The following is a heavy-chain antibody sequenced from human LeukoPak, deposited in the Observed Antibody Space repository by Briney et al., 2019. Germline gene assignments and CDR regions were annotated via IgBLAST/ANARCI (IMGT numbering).Heavy chain of an antibody. D-gene: IGHD4-23*01. V-gene: IGHV3-7*01. CDR3: ATSFLRLTVGGFDI. J-gene: IGHJ3*02. CDR2: IKQDGSEK. Sequence: GGSLRLSCAASGFTFSSYGMHWVRQAPGKGLEWVARIKQDGSEKYYVDSVKGRFTISRDNAKNSLYLQMNSLRAEDTAVYYCATSFLRLTVGGFDIWGQGTMVTVSS. CDR1: GFTFSSYG.